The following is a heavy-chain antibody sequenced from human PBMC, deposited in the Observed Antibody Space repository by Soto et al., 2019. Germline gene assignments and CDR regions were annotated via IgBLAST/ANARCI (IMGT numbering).Heavy chain of an antibody. J-gene: IGHJ6*02. CDR2: IYHSGST. V-gene: IGHV4-30-2*01. Sequence: SETLSLTCAVSGGSISSGGYSWSWIRQPPGKSLEWIGYIYHSGSTYYNPSLKSRVTISVDRSKNQFSLKLRSVTAADTAVYYCARDSGRRGVGPSTGWYRYYFGMVVWGQGTPVTVSS. D-gene: IGHD6-19*01. CDR1: GGSISSGGYS. CDR3: ARDSGRRGVGPSTGWYRYYFGMVV.